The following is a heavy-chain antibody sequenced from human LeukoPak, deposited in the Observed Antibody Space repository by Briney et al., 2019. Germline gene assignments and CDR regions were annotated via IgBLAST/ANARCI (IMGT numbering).Heavy chain of an antibody. Sequence: PGESLRLSCSASGFTFTTYAMHWVRQAPGEGLELVAIISYDGGYKHHGDSVKGRFTISRDNSKNTLYLQMNSLRAEDTAVYYCATVLGDSRGWYHFDNWGQGTLVTVSS. CDR2: ISYDGGYK. D-gene: IGHD6-19*01. CDR1: GFTFTTYA. J-gene: IGHJ4*02. CDR3: ATVLGDSRGWYHFDN. V-gene: IGHV3-30*14.